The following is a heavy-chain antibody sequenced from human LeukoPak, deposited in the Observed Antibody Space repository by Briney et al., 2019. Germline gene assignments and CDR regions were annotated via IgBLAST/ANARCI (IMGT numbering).Heavy chain of an antibody. CDR1: GGTFSSYA. CDR3: AREARDGSGILDYGMDV. CDR2: IIPILGIA. J-gene: IGHJ6*02. D-gene: IGHD3-10*01. Sequence: SVKVSCKASGGTFSSYAISWVRQAPGQGLEWMGRIIPILGIANYAQKFQGRVTITADKSTSTAYMELSSLRSEDTAVYYCAREARDGSGILDYGMDVWGQGTTVTVSS. V-gene: IGHV1-69*04.